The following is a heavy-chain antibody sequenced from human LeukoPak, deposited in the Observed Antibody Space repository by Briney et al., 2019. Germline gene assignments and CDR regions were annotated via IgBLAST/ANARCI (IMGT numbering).Heavy chain of an antibody. D-gene: IGHD3-3*01. J-gene: IGHJ4*02. V-gene: IGHV3-23*01. CDR2: ISGSGGST. CDR1: GFTVSSNY. Sequence: GGSLRLSCAASGFTVSSNYMSWVRQAPGKGLEWVSAISGSGGSTYYADSVKGRFTISRDNSKNTLYLQMNSLRAEDTAVYYCAKMVDFWSGCLDYWGQGTLVTVSS. CDR3: AKMVDFWSGCLDY.